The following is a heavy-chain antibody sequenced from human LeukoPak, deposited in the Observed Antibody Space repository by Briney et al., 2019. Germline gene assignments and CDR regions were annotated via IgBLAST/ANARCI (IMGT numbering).Heavy chain of an antibody. Sequence: GGSLRLSCAASGFTFSSYAMSWVRQAPGKGLEWVSAISGSGRSTDYADSVKGRFTISRDNSKSTLYLQMNSLRAGDTAVYYCAKASIYCSSTSCPLGYFDYWGQGTLVTVSS. CDR3: AKASIYCSSTSCPLGYFDY. CDR1: GFTFSSYA. V-gene: IGHV3-23*01. J-gene: IGHJ4*02. CDR2: ISGSGRST. D-gene: IGHD2-2*01.